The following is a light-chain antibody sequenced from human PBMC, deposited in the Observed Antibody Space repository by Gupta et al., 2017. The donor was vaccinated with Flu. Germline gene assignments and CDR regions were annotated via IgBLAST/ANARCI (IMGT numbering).Light chain of an antibody. Sequence: LSLPPGERSSLSCEASHTINLNYLAWFQQKSGQAPRLLIYAATSRATGIPDRFSGGGSGTHFTLTISRLEPEDFAVYYCQQYGSTRGYSFGQGTQLEIK. J-gene: IGKJ2*01. V-gene: IGKV3-20*01. CDR1: HTINLNY. CDR2: AAT. CDR3: QQYGSTRGYS.